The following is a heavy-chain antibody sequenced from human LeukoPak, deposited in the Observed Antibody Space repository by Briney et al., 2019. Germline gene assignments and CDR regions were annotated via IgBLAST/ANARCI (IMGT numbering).Heavy chain of an antibody. D-gene: IGHD2-2*02. CDR3: AKDIVVVPAAIPGYSQH. CDR2: ISGSGGST. Sequence: GGSLRLSCAASGFTFSSYAMSWVRQAPGKGLEWVSAISGSGGSTYYADSVKGRFTISRDNSKNTLYLQMNSLRAEDTAVYYCAKDIVVVPAAIPGYSQHWGQGTLVTVSS. V-gene: IGHV3-23*01. CDR1: GFTFSSYA. J-gene: IGHJ1*01.